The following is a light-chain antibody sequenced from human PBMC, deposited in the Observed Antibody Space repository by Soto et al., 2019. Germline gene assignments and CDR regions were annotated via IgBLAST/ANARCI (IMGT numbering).Light chain of an antibody. CDR2: GAS. CDR1: QNTGLS. CDR3: EQYRRYPWT. Sequence: DIQMTQSPSTLSASVGDRATLTCRASQNTGLSLAWFQQKPGKAPKLLIYGASSLESGVPSRFSGSGSGTEFTLTISSLQPDDFATYYCEQYRRYPWTFGQGTKVEIK. V-gene: IGKV1-5*01. J-gene: IGKJ1*01.